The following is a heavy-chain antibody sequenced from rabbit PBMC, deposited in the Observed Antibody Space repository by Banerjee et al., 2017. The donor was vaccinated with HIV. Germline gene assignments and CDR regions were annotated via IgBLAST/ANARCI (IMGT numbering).Heavy chain of an antibody. CDR2: INTSSGNT. J-gene: IGHJ4*01. CDR1: GIDFSSDYW. D-gene: IGHD6-1*01. V-gene: IGHV1S40*01. Sequence: QSLEESGGDLVKPGASLTLTCTASGIDFSSDYWICWVRQAPGKGLEWIACINTSSGNTVYASWAKGRFTISKTSSTTVTLQMTSLTVADTATYFCGRDRDGDAGYGSLALWGPGTLVTVS. CDR3: GRDRDGDAGYGSLAL.